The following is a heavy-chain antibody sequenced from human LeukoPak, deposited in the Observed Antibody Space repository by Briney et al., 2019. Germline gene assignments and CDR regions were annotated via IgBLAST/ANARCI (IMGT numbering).Heavy chain of an antibody. J-gene: IGHJ4*02. D-gene: IGHD3-22*01. V-gene: IGHV1-2*02. CDR2: INPNSGGT. CDR3: AREGRYYDSSGYYGTNAY. CDR1: GYTFTGYY. Sequence: ASVKVSCKASGYTFTGYYMHWVRQAPGQGLEWMGWINPNSGGTNYAQKFQGKVTMTRDTSISTAYMELSRLRSDDTAVYYCAREGRYYDSSGYYGTNAYGGRGPLVTVS.